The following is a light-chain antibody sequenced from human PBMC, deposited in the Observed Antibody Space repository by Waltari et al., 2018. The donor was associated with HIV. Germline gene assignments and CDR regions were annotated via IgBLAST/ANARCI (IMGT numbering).Light chain of an antibody. CDR1: QGISSY. Sequence: DIQLTQSPSFLSASVGDRVTITCRASQGISSYLAWYQQKPGKDPNLLLYSASTLQSGGAARFSSGGSGTEFTLTINSMQPDDFATYYCQQFNTFSPNTFGQGTQLEIK. CDR2: SAS. V-gene: IGKV1-9*01. CDR3: QQFNTFSPNT. J-gene: IGKJ5*01.